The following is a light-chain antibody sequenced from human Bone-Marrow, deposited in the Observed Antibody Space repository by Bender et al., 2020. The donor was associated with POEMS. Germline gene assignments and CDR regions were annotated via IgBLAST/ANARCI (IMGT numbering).Light chain of an antibody. CDR1: GSNIRGYP. V-gene: IGLV1-44*01. CDR2: TNT. CDR3: HAWDASLSGWV. J-gene: IGLJ3*02. Sequence: QSVLTQPPSVSGTPGQRVTISCSGCGSNIRGYPVNWYQQLPGTTPTFLIYTNTDRPSGVPDRFSGSKSGTSASLAITGLQSDDEAIYFCHAWDASLSGWVFGGGTKLTVL.